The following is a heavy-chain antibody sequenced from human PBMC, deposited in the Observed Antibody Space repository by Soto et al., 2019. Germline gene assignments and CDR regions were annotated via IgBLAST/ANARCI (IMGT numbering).Heavy chain of an antibody. J-gene: IGHJ4*02. CDR3: ARHGDSGYEDYFDY. CDR2: IYYSGST. CDR1: GGSISSYY. V-gene: IGHV4-59*08. D-gene: IGHD5-12*01. Sequence: SETLSLTCTVPGGSISSYYWSWIRQPPGKGLEWIGYIYYSGSTNYNPSLKSRVTISVDTSKNQSSLKLSSVTAADTAVYYCARHGDSGYEDYFDYWGQGTLVTVSS.